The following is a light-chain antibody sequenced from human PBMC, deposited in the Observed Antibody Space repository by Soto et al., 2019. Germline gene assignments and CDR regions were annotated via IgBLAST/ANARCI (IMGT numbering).Light chain of an antibody. J-gene: IGLJ1*01. CDR1: SSDVGGYNY. CDR2: DVT. Sequence: QSVLTQPRSVSGSPGQSVTISCTGTSSDVGGYNYVSWYQQNPGKAPKLMIHDVTKRPSGVPDRFSGSKSGNTASLTISRLRAEDEADYYCCSYADNYTDDFGTGTKLTVL. CDR3: CSYADNYTDD. V-gene: IGLV2-11*01.